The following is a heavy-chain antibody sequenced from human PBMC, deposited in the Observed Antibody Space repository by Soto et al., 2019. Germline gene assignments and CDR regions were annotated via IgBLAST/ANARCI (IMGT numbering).Heavy chain of an antibody. Sequence: SETLSLTCTVSGGSISSYYWSWIRQPPGKGLEWIGYIYYSGSTNYNPSLKSRVTIPVDTSKNQFSLKLSSVTAADTAVYYCARENPIVLMVYAKGSRWFDPWGQGTLVTVSS. CDR2: IYYSGST. D-gene: IGHD2-8*01. J-gene: IGHJ5*02. CDR1: GGSISSYY. V-gene: IGHV4-59*01. CDR3: ARENPIVLMVYAKGSRWFDP.